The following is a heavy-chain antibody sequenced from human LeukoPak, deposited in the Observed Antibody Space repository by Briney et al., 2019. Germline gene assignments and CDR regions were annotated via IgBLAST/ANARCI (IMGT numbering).Heavy chain of an antibody. Sequence: SETGPNTCAVYGESFSGFYWSWIRQPPGKGLEWIGEINHSGSTNYNPSLKSRVTISVDTSKNQFSLKLNSVTAADTAVYYCARGVLGRRGRDRLHNDYWGQGTLVTVSS. D-gene: IGHD2-8*01. CDR2: INHSGST. J-gene: IGHJ4*02. CDR3: ARGVLGRRGRDRLHNDY. CDR1: GESFSGFY. V-gene: IGHV4-34*01.